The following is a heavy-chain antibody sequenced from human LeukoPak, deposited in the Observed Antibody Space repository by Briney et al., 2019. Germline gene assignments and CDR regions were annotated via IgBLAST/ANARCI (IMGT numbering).Heavy chain of an antibody. J-gene: IGHJ4*02. Sequence: SVKVSCKASGFTFTSSAMQWVRQARGQRLEWIGWIGVGSGNTNYAQKFQERVTITRDMSTSTAYMELSSLRSEDTAVYYCAASYYDILTGRYYGIDYWGQGTLVTVSS. V-gene: IGHV1-58*02. CDR3: AASYYDILTGRYYGIDY. D-gene: IGHD3-9*01. CDR2: IGVGSGNT. CDR1: GFTFTSSA.